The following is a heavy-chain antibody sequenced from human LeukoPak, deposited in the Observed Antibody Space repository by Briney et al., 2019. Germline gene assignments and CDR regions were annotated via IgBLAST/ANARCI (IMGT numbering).Heavy chain of an antibody. CDR2: INHSGST. V-gene: IGHV4-34*01. CDR1: GGSFSGYY. Sequence: SETLSLTCAVYGGSFSGYYWSWIRQPPGKGLEWIGEINHSGSTNYNPSLKSRVTISVDTSKNQFSLKLSSVTAADTAVYYCARVVRTIRAFDYWGQGTLVTVSS. D-gene: IGHD5-12*01. CDR3: ARVVRTIRAFDY. J-gene: IGHJ4*02.